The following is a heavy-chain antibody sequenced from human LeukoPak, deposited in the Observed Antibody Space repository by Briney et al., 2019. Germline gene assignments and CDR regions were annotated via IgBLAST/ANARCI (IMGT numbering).Heavy chain of an antibody. J-gene: IGHJ4*02. CDR3: ARSNISSWYYAGHFDY. V-gene: IGHV4-39*01. Sequence: SETLSLTCAVYGGSFSSYYWGWIRQPPGKGLEWIGSIYYSGSTYYNPSLKSRVTISVDTSKNQFSLKLSSVTAADTAVYYCARSNISSWYYAGHFDYWGQGTLVTVSS. D-gene: IGHD6-13*01. CDR2: IYYSGST. CDR1: GGSFSSYY.